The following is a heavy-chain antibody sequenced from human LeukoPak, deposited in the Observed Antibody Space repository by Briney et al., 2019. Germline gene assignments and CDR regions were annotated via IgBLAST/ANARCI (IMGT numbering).Heavy chain of an antibody. CDR1: GFTLSSYW. J-gene: IGHJ4*02. Sequence: PGGSLRLSCAASGFTLSSYWMNWLRQGPGKGLVWVSRINSDGSTTSYADSVKGRFTISRDNAKNSLYLQLKSLRAEDTAVYYCARETAGGTLDYWGQGALVTVSS. D-gene: IGHD3-16*01. V-gene: IGHV3-74*01. CDR3: ARETAGGTLDY. CDR2: INSDGSTT.